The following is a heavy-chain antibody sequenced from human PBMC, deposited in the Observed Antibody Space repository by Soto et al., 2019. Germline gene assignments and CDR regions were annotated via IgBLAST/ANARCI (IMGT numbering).Heavy chain of an antibody. CDR1: GYTFTSYG. CDR3: ARAHKSYSTLSYYFDY. Sequence: ASVKVSCKASGYTFTSYGISWVRQAPGQGLEWMGWISAYNGNTNYAQKLQGRVTMTTDTSTSTAYMELRSLRSDDTAVYYCARAHKSYSTLSYYFDYWGQGTLVTVSS. D-gene: IGHD6-13*01. CDR2: ISAYNGNT. J-gene: IGHJ4*02. V-gene: IGHV1-18*01.